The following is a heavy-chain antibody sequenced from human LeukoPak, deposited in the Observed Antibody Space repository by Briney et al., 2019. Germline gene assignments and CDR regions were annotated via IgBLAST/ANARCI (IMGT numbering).Heavy chain of an antibody. CDR2: IYYSGSA. CDR3: ARDRSVLRYFDWLSQNWYFDL. V-gene: IGHV4-59*01. J-gene: IGHJ2*01. D-gene: IGHD3-9*01. Sequence: SETLSLTCTVSGGSISSYYWSWIRQPPGKGLEWIGYIYYSGSANYNPSLKSRVTISVDTSKNQFSLKLSSATAADTAVYYCARDRSVLRYFDWLSQNWYFDLWGRGTLVTVSS. CDR1: GGSISSYY.